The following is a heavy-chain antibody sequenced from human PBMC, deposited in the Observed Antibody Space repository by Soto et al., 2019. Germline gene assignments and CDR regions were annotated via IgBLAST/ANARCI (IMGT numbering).Heavy chain of an antibody. D-gene: IGHD6-19*01. CDR3: ARGGPYSSGWYEPFDY. CDR1: GFTFSNHP. V-gene: IGHV3-30-3*01. J-gene: IGHJ4*02. CDR2: MSYDGSNK. Sequence: QVQLVESGGGVVQPGRSLRLSCAASGFTFSNHPMHWVRQAPGKGLEWVAVMSYDGSNKFYSDSVKGRFTISRDNSKNSLYLQMNSLTTEDTAFYYCARGGPYSSGWYEPFDYWGQGTLVTVSS.